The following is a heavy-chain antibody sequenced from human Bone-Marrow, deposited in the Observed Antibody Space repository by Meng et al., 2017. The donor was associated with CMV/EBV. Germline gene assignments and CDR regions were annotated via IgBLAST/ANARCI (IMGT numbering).Heavy chain of an antibody. J-gene: IGHJ4*02. CDR3: ARDLKDSSGWYYYDY. CDR2: ISYDGSNK. CDR1: GFTFSRYW. V-gene: IGHV3-30*03. Sequence: GGSLRLSCSASGFTFSRYWMSWVRQAPGKGLEWVAVISYDGSNKYYADSVQGRSTISRDHSKNTLYLQMTSLRAEDTAVYYCARDLKDSSGWYYYDYWVETTL. D-gene: IGHD6-19*01.